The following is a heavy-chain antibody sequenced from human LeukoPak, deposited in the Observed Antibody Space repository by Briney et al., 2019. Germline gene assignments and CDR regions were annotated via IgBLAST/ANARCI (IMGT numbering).Heavy chain of an antibody. CDR3: ARGQRRGIVVVPAAIRFFDY. CDR2: INHSGST. V-gene: IGHV4-34*01. J-gene: IGHJ4*02. CDR1: GGSFSGYY. Sequence: PSETLSLTCAVYGGSFSGYYWSWIRQPPGKGLEWIGEINHSGSTNYNPSLKSRVTISVDTSKNQFSLKLSSVTAADTAVYYCARGQRRGIVVVPAAIRFFDYWGQGTLVTVSP. D-gene: IGHD2-2*02.